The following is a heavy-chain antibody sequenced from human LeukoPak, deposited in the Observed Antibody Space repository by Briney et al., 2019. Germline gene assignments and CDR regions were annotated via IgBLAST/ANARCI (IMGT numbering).Heavy chain of an antibody. J-gene: IGHJ3*02. CDR1: GFSFGDYW. CDR3: ATMITFGGVIVPSVDAFDI. Sequence: VGSLRLSCEVSGFSFGDYWMHWVRQPPGKGLEWVSDIYSGGSTYYADSVKGRFTISRDNSKNTLYLQMNSLRAEDTAVYYCATMITFGGVIVPSVDAFDIWGQGTMVTVSS. CDR2: IYSGGST. V-gene: IGHV3-53*01. D-gene: IGHD3-16*02.